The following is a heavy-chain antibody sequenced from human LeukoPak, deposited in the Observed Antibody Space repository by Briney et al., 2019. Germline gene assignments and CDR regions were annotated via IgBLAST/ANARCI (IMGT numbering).Heavy chain of an antibody. J-gene: IGHJ3*02. D-gene: IGHD1-26*01. Sequence: QSGGSLRLSCAASGFTFRSYAMHWVRQAPGKGLEWVSGISGSGGNTYYADSVKGRFTISRDNSRNTLYLQMNSLRSEDTAVYYCAAAYSGSYGAFDIWGQGTMVTVSS. V-gene: IGHV3-23*01. CDR1: GFTFRSYA. CDR2: ISGSGGNT. CDR3: AAAYSGSYGAFDI.